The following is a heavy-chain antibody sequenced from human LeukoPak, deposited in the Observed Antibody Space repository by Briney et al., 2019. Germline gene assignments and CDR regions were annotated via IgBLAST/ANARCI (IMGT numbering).Heavy chain of an antibody. D-gene: IGHD1-7*01. CDR1: GGSISSGSYY. J-gene: IGHJ4*02. CDR3: ARDKGNYDYFDY. Sequence: SGTLSLTCTVSGGSISSGSYYWSWIRQPAGKGLEWIGRIYTSGSTNYNPSLKSRVTISVDTSKNQFSLKLSSVTAADTAVYYCARDKGNYDYFDYWGQGTLVTVSS. CDR2: IYTSGST. V-gene: IGHV4-61*02.